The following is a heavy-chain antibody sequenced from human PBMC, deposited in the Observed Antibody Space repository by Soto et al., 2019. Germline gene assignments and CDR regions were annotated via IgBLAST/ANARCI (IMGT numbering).Heavy chain of an antibody. D-gene: IGHD3-22*01. Sequence: GESLKISCADPAFSFNKYALHWIRQAPGEGLEWVAVLSPNGENQYYRDSVRGRFTISRDTSKSTLYLQMTSLRPEDTAVYYCATGAAFYYDTSRFWGQGTLVTVSS. CDR1: AFSFNKYA. CDR3: ATGAAFYYDTSRF. J-gene: IGHJ4*02. V-gene: IGHV3-30*04. CDR2: LSPNGENQ.